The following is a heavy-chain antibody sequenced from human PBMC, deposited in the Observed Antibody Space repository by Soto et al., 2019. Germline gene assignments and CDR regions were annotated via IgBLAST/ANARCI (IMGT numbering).Heavy chain of an antibody. J-gene: IGHJ5*02. Sequence: GGSLRLSCAASGFTFSSYAMSWVRQAPWKGLEWVSAISGSGGSTCYADSVKGRFTISRDNSKNTLYLQMNSLRAEDTAVYYCARELSADFCSGYSPPSNWLDPWGQGTLVTVSS. V-gene: IGHV3-23*01. D-gene: IGHD3-3*01. CDR1: GFTFSSYA. CDR3: ARELSADFCSGYSPPSNWLDP. CDR2: ISGSGGST.